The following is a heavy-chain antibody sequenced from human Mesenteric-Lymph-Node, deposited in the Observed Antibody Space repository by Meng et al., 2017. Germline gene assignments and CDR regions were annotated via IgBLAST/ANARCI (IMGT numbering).Heavy chain of an antibody. V-gene: IGHV3-7*01. Sequence: GESLKISCAASGFTFSSYWMSWVRQAPGKGLEWVANIKQDGSEKYYVDSVNGRFTISRDNAKNTLYLQMNSLRVEDTAVYYCARPGRWELLRGGLDVWGQGTTVTVSS. CDR1: GFTFSSYW. CDR2: IKQDGSEK. J-gene: IGHJ6*02. CDR3: ARPGRWELLRGGLDV. D-gene: IGHD1-26*01.